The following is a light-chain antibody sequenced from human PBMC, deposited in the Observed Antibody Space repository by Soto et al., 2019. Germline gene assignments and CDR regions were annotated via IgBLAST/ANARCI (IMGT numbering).Light chain of an antibody. J-gene: IGKJ1*01. CDR3: QQYDNWTRT. Sequence: EIPMTQSPDTLSLSPGERATLSCRASQSVSSKLAWYQQRPGQAPRPLIYDASTRATGIPARFSASGSGTEFTLTITSLKSEDFAVYDCQQYDNWTRTFGQGAKVDIK. V-gene: IGKV3-15*01. CDR1: QSVSSK. CDR2: DAS.